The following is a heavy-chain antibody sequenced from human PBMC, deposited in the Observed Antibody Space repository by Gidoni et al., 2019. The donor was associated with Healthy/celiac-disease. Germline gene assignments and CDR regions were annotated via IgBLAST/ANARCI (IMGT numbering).Heavy chain of an antibody. V-gene: IGHV4-4*07. Sequence: QVQLQESGPGLVKPSEPLSLTCTASGGSISSYYWRWLRQPAGKGLEWIGRIYTSGSTNYNPSLKSRVTMSVDTSKNQFSLKLSSVTAADTAVYYCARFNSLSPDLGKFDPWGQGTLVTVSS. D-gene: IGHD3-16*01. CDR2: IYTSGST. CDR1: GGSISSYY. J-gene: IGHJ5*02. CDR3: ARFNSLSPDLGKFDP.